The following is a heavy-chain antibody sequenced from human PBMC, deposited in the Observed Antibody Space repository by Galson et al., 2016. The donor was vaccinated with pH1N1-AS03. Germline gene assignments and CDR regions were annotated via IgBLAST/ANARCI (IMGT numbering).Heavy chain of an antibody. CDR1: GFTFSIYA. J-gene: IGHJ4*02. CDR2: ISGSGTGT. Sequence: ASGFTFSIYAMSWVRQAPGKGLEWVSTISGSGTGTYYADSVRGRFTISRDNSENTLYLQMNSLRAEDTAVYYCAKRGGLPSEGMTYFDSWGQGTLVPVAS. D-gene: IGHD2-2*01. V-gene: IGHV3-23*01. CDR3: AKRGGLPSEGMTYFDS.